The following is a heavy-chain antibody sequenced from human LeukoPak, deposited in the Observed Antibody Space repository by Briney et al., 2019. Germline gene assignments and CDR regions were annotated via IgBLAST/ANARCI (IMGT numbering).Heavy chain of an antibody. CDR2: ISSSGSTI. V-gene: IGHV3-48*03. CDR1: GFTFSSYE. Sequence: GGSLRLSCAASGFTFSSYEMNGVRQAPGKGVEWVSYISSSGSTIYYADSVKGRFTISRDNAKNSLYLQMNSLRAEDTAVYYCAELGITMIGGVWGKGTTVTISS. CDR3: AELGITMIGGV. J-gene: IGHJ6*04. D-gene: IGHD3-10*02.